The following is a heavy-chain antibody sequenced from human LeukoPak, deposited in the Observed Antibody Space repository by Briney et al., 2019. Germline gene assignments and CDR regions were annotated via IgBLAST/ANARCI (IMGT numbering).Heavy chain of an antibody. CDR3: TTGTWIQLWLADY. V-gene: IGHV3-15*01. CDR2: IKSQTDGGTT. J-gene: IGHJ4*02. Sequence: PGGSLRLSCKGSGSTFTNACMSWVRLAPGKGLEWVGHIKSQTDGGTTDYAAPVKGRFTISRDDSKNTLYLQLNSLKTEDTAVYYCTTGTWIQLWLADYWGQGTLVTVSS. D-gene: IGHD5-18*01. CDR1: GSTFTNAC.